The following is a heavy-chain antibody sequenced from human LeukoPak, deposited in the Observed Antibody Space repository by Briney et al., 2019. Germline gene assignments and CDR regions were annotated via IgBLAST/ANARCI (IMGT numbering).Heavy chain of an antibody. CDR1: GFTFSSYG. V-gene: IGHV3-48*04. D-gene: IGHD3-10*02. J-gene: IGHJ6*04. CDR3: AELGITMIGGV. Sequence: GGSLRLSCAASGFTFSSYGMNWVRQAPGKGLEWVSYISSSGSTIYYADSVKGRFTISRDNAKNSLYLRMNSLRAGDTAVYYCAELGITMIGGVWGKGTTVTISS. CDR2: ISSSGSTI.